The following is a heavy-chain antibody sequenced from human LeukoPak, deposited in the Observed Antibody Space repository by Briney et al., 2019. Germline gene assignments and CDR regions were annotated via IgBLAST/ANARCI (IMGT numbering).Heavy chain of an antibody. CDR1: GFTFSRYG. CDR2: IWYDGSNK. D-gene: IGHD2-2*01. J-gene: IGHJ4*02. Sequence: PGRSLRLSCAASGFTFSRYGMHWVRQAPGKGLEWVAVIWYDGSNKYYADSVKGRFTISRDNSKNTLYLQMNSLRAEDTAVYYCAKAPLRTTSCYDYWGQGTLVTVSS. V-gene: IGHV3-33*06. CDR3: AKAPLRTTSCYDY.